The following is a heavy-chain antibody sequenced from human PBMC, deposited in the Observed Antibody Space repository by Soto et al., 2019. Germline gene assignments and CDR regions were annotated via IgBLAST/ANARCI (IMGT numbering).Heavy chain of an antibody. J-gene: IGHJ4*02. CDR3: HQDPDVLLWFGALFPSEYLQLDY. Sequence: EVQLVESGGGLVKPGGSLRLSCAASGFTFSNAWMSWVRQAPGKGLEWVGRIKSKTDGGTTDYAAPVKGRFTISRDDSKNTLYLHMNRLKTADPAVYYCHQDPDVLLWFGALFPSEYLQLDYWGQGTLVTVSS. V-gene: IGHV3-15*01. D-gene: IGHD3-10*01. CDR1: GFTFSNAW. CDR2: IKSKTDGGTT.